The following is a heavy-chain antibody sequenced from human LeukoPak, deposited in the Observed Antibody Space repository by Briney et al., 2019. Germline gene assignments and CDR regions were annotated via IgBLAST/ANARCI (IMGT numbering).Heavy chain of an antibody. CDR2: IYYSGST. Sequence: SETLSLTCTVSGGSISSTSYYWGWIRQPPVKGLEWIGYIYYSGSTNYNPSLKSRVTISVDTSKNQFSLKLSSVSAADTAVYYCARGWKDWFDPWGQGTLVTVSS. J-gene: IGHJ5*02. V-gene: IGHV4-61*05. CDR1: GGSISSTSYY. D-gene: IGHD1-1*01. CDR3: ARGWKDWFDP.